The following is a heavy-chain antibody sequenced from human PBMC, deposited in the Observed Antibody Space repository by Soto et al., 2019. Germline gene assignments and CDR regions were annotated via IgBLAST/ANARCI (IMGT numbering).Heavy chain of an antibody. CDR2: ISSSSSYI. CDR1: GFTFSSYS. J-gene: IGHJ4*02. V-gene: IGHV3-21*01. CDR3: ARDPDAAGSYFDY. D-gene: IGHD6-19*01. Sequence: GGSLRLSCAASGFTFSSYSMNWVRQAPGKGLEWVSSISSSSSYIYYADSVKGRFTISRDNAKNSLYLQMNSLRAEDTAVYYCARDPDAAGSYFDYWGQGTLVTVSS.